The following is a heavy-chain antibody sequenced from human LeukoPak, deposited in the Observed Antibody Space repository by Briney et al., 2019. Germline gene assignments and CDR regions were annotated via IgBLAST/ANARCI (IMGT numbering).Heavy chain of an antibody. V-gene: IGHV1-2*02. CDR3: ARARGTSSTSCTGNY. CDR1: GYTFTSYD. J-gene: IGHJ4*02. Sequence: ASVKVSCKASGYTFTSYDINWVRQAPGQGLEWMGWINPNSGGTNYAQKFQGRVTMTRDTSISTAYMELSRLRSDDTAVYYCARARGTSSTSCTGNYWGQGTLVTVSS. CDR2: INPNSGGT. D-gene: IGHD2-2*01.